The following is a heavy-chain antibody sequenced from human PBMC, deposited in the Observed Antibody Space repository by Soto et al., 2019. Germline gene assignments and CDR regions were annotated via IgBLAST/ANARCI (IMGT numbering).Heavy chain of an antibody. J-gene: IGHJ5*02. CDR2: IYYSGST. CDR1: GGSISSGGYY. Sequence: QVQLQESGPGLVKPSQTLSLTCTVSGGSISSGGYYWSWIRQHPGKGLEWIGYIYYSGSTYYNPSLKSGVTIPVDPSTNQFSLTLSSVTAAHTTVYYCARVGGINWFDPWGQGTLVTVSS. V-gene: IGHV4-31*03. CDR3: ARVGGINWFDP. D-gene: IGHD3-16*01.